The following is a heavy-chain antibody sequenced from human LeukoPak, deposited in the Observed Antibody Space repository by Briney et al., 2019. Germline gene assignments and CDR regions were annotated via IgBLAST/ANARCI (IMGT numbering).Heavy chain of an antibody. CDR2: ISYDGSNK. D-gene: IGHD5-12*01. CDR3: AKGGGYEAQYYYYLDV. V-gene: IGHV3-30*18. J-gene: IGHJ6*03. CDR1: GFTFSDYY. Sequence: GGSLRLSCAASGFTFSDYYMSWIRQAPGKGLEWVAVISYDGSNKYYADSVKGRFTISRDNSKNTLYLQMKSLRAEDTAVYYCAKGGGYEAQYYYYLDVWGKGTTVTISS.